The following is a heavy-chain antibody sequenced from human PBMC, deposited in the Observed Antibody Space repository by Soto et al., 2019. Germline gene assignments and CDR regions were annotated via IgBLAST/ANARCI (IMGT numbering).Heavy chain of an antibody. Sequence: ASVKVSXKASGYTFTGYYMHWVRQAPGQGLEWMGWINPNSGGTNYAQKFQGWVTMTRDTSISTAYMELSRLRSDDTAVYYCARVPPNYYDSSGSQGYFDYWGQGTLVTVSS. CDR1: GYTFTGYY. CDR3: ARVPPNYYDSSGSQGYFDY. CDR2: INPNSGGT. J-gene: IGHJ4*02. V-gene: IGHV1-2*04. D-gene: IGHD3-22*01.